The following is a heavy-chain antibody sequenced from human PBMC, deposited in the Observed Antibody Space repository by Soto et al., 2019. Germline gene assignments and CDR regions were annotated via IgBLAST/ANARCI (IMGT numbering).Heavy chain of an antibody. J-gene: IGHJ6*02. CDR2: ISACNGNT. CDR1: GYTFTSYG. Sequence: ASVKVSCKASGYTFTSYGISWVRQAPGQGLEWMGWISACNGNTNYAQKLQGRVTMTTDTSTSTAYMELRSLRSDDTAVYYCAREGLRRGPLYGMDVWGQGTRVTVSS. D-gene: IGHD2-15*01. V-gene: IGHV1-18*01. CDR3: AREGLRRGPLYGMDV.